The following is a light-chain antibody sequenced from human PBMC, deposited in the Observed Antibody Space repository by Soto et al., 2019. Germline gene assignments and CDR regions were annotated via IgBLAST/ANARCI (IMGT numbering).Light chain of an antibody. CDR1: ETISTF. V-gene: IGKV1-39*01. CDR2: AAS. CDR3: QQSYSLSPIT. Sequence: IPFSQSPFSLSAPLVYRFTLPCPASETISTFLNWYQHKPGRAPKLLIYAASRLQSGVPSRFSGSGSGTDFTLTINGLQPEDFASYYCQQSYSLSPITFGQGTRLEIK. J-gene: IGKJ5*01.